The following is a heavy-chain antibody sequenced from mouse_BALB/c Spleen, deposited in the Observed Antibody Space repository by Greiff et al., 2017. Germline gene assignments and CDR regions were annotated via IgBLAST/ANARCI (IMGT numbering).Heavy chain of an antibody. CDR1: GYSITSDYA. CDR3: ARSIDGYYFDY. CDR2: ISYSGST. J-gene: IGHJ2*01. Sequence: DVQLQESGPGLVKPSQSLSLTCTVTGYSITSDYAWNWIRQFPGNKLEWMGYISYSGSTSYNPSLKSRISITRDTSKNQFFLQLNSVTTEDTATYYCARSIDGYYFDYWGQGTTLTVSS. D-gene: IGHD2-3*01. V-gene: IGHV3-2*02.